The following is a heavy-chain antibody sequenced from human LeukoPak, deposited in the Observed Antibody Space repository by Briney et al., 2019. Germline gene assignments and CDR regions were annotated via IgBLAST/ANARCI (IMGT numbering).Heavy chain of an antibody. D-gene: IGHD2-15*01. CDR1: GFTFTSSA. V-gene: IGHV1-58*02. CDR3: AADATAHDAFDI. J-gene: IGHJ3*02. Sequence: SVKVSCKASGFTFTSSAMQWVRQARGQRLEWIGWIVVGSGNTNYAQKFQERVTMTRDMSTSTAYMELSSLRSEDTAVYYCAADATAHDAFDIWGQGTMVTVSS. CDR2: IVVGSGNT.